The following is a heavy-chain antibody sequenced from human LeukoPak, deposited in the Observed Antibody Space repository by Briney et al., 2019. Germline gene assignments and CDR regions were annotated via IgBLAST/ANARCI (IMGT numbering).Heavy chain of an antibody. Sequence: GGSLRLSCAASGFTFSDYAMNWVRQAPGKGLEWVSSISTSSSYIYYADSVKGRFTISRDNAKNSLYLQMNSLRAEDTAVYYCARAVDNYYYYYMDVWGKGTTVTVSS. J-gene: IGHJ6*03. CDR3: ARAVDNYYYYYMDV. CDR1: GFTFSDYA. V-gene: IGHV3-21*01. CDR2: ISTSSSYI. D-gene: IGHD2-2*01.